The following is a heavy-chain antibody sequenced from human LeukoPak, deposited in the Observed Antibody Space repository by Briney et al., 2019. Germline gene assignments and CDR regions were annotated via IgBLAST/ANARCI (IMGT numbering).Heavy chain of an antibody. CDR2: ISYDGSNK. D-gene: IGHD3-10*01. J-gene: IGHJ4*02. Sequence: GRSLRPSCAASGFTFSSYAMHWVRQAPGKGLEWVAVISYDGSNKYYADSVKGRFTISRDNSKNTLYLQMNSLRAEDTAVYYCARDFNLLWFGESPLDYWGQGTLVTVSS. CDR3: ARDFNLLWFGESPLDY. V-gene: IGHV3-30*04. CDR1: GFTFSSYA.